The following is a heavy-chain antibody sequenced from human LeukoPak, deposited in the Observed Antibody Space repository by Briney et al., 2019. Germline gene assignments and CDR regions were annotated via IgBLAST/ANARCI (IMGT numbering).Heavy chain of an antibody. CDR3: AKGGSGHSVGGSCYYDY. CDR1: GFTSSSYA. Sequence: PGGSLRLSCAASGFTSSSYAMSWVRQAPGKGLEWVSAISGSGGSTYYADSVKGRFTISRDNSKHTLCLQMNSLRAEDTAVYYCAKGGSGHSVGGSCYYDYWGQGTLVTVPS. CDR2: ISGSGGST. V-gene: IGHV3-23*01. D-gene: IGHD2-15*01. J-gene: IGHJ4*02.